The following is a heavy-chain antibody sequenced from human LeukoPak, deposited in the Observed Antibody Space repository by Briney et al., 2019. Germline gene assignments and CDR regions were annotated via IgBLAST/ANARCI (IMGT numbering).Heavy chain of an antibody. V-gene: IGHV3-23*01. CDR1: GFTFSDYA. D-gene: IGHD4-17*01. J-gene: IGHJ3*01. Sequence: GGSLRLSCAASGFTFSDYAVMWVRQAPGQGLEWVSAITNGGAPRYADSVKGRFTISRDNSKNTLYLQMNSLRAEDTAQYFCARDPSGDYIGAFDFWRRARVVSVCS. CDR3: ARDPSGDYIGAFDF. CDR2: ITNGGAP.